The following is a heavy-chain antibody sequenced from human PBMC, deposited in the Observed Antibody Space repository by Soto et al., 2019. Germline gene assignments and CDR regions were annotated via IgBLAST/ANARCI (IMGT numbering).Heavy chain of an antibody. J-gene: IGHJ4*01. V-gene: IGHV6-1*01. Sequence: QTLSLTCAITGDSVSSNSAGWSWVRQSPSRGLEWLGRTYYRSKWYYEYAVSVRGRITINPDTSKNQYSLQLNSVTPEDTAVYFCARGEQYSGRIFDYWGQGTLVTVSS. CDR3: ARGEQYSGRIFDY. CDR2: TYYRSKWYY. CDR1: GDSVSSNSAG. D-gene: IGHD1-26*01.